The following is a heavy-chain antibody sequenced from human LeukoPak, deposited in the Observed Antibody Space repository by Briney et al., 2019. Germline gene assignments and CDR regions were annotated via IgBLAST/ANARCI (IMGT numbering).Heavy chain of an antibody. Sequence: SETLSLTCLVSGDSISSYYWSWIRQPAGKGLEWIGRIYSGGTSGLFYTAGSTTYNPSLKSRVTMSVDKSKNQFSLWLTSVTAADTAVYYCARERSGVVTAKGWFDPWGQGTLVIVSS. CDR1: GDSISSYY. CDR2: IYSGGTSGLFYTAGST. J-gene: IGHJ5*02. D-gene: IGHD2-21*02. V-gene: IGHV4-4*07. CDR3: ARERSGVVTAKGWFDP.